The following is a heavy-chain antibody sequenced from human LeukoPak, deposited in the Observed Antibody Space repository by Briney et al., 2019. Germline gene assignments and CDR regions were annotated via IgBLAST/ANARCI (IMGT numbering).Heavy chain of an antibody. J-gene: IGHJ4*02. CDR3: ARAEEAARPYYFDY. CDR1: GYTFTNYA. V-gene: IGHV1-3*01. Sequence: GASVKVSRKASGYTFTNYAIHWLRQSPGQRLEWMGWINAGNGNTKYSQKFQGRVTMTTDTSTSTAYMELRSLRSDDTAVYYCARAEEAARPYYFDYWGQGTLVTVSS. CDR2: INAGNGNT. D-gene: IGHD6-6*01.